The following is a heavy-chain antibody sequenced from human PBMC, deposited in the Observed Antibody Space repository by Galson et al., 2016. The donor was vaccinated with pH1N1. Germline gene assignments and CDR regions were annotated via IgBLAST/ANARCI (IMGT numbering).Heavy chain of an antibody. CDR1: GFAFSSYS. D-gene: IGHD2/OR15-2a*01. CDR3: ARDSEYYRWYYFDP. CDR2: ISGGSSSI. J-gene: IGHJ5*02. V-gene: IGHV3-48*01. Sequence: SLRLSCAASGFAFSSYSMNWVRQVPGKGLEWVPYISGGSSSIFYADSVKGRFTVSRDNAKNSLYLQMNSLRAEDTAVYYCARDSEYYRWYYFDPWGQGTLVTVSS.